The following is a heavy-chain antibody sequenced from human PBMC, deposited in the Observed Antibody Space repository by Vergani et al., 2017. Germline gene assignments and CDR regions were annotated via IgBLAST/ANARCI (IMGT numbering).Heavy chain of an antibody. D-gene: IGHD2-21*01. Sequence: EVMLVQSGAEVKKPGESLKISCKYPESSFISNEIAWVRQMSGKGLQWMGNINPIDSKIAYSPSFQGQAIMSLDKSITTAYLQWRSLKASDTAIYYCTRHVPCGDGACLHFDHWGQGTQVTVSS. J-gene: IGHJ4*02. CDR2: INPIDSKI. CDR3: TRHVPCGDGACLHFDH. V-gene: IGHV5-51*01. CDR1: ESSFISNE.